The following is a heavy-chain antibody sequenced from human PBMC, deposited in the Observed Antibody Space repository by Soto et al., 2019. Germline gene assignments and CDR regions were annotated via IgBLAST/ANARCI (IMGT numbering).Heavy chain of an antibody. CDR2: IYYSGST. CDR1: GGSISSSSYY. D-gene: IGHD3-22*01. Sequence: QLQLQESGPGLVKPSETLSLTCTVSGGSISSSSYYWGWIRQPPGKGLEWIGSIYYSGSTYYNPCLKSRVTISVDTSKNQFSLKLSSVTAADTAVYYCARRDYYDSSGYYYPFGYWGQGTLVTVSS. J-gene: IGHJ4*02. V-gene: IGHV4-39*01. CDR3: ARRDYYDSSGYYYPFGY.